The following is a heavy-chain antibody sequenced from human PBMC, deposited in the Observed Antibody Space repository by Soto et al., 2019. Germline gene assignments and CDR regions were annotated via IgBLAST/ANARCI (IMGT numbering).Heavy chain of an antibody. CDR1: SGPSSSHN. CDR3: VRQGIGSLHGLVDV. D-gene: IGHD1-26*01. V-gene: IGHV4-59*08. CDR2: VYYTGGT. Sequence: QVQLQQSGPGLVKPSETLSLTCTVSSGPSSSHNWGWIRQSPGRGLEWIGYVYYTGGTSYNPSLKSRVTISADTSANHISLTLSFVTAADTAIYYCVRQGIGSLHGLVDVWGQGTTVSTSS. J-gene: IGHJ6*02.